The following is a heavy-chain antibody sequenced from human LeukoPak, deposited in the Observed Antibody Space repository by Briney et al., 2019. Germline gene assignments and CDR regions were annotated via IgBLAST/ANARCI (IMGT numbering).Heavy chain of an antibody. D-gene: IGHD5-24*01. CDR1: GGSISSGTYY. CDR3: ARDPSDGSLDY. V-gene: IGHV4-61*02. Sequence: PSQTLSLTCTVSGGSISSGTYYWSWIRQPAGKGLEWIGRTYTSGSTNYNPSLKSRVTISVDTSRNQFSLKLSSVTAADTAVYYCARDPSDGSLDYWGQGTLVTVSS. CDR2: TYTSGST. J-gene: IGHJ4*02.